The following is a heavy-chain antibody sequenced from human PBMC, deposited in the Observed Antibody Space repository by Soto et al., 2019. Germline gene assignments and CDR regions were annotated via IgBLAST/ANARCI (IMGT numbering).Heavy chain of an antibody. D-gene: IGHD3-3*01. J-gene: IGHJ4*02. CDR1: GGSFSGYY. Sequence: SETLSLTCAVYGGSFSGYYWSWIRQPPGKGLEWIGEINHSGSTNYNPSLKSRVTISVDTSKNQFSLKLSSVTAADTAVYYCARTTYDFWSGYSDYWGQGTLVTVSS. CDR2: INHSGST. V-gene: IGHV4-34*01. CDR3: ARTTYDFWSGYSDY.